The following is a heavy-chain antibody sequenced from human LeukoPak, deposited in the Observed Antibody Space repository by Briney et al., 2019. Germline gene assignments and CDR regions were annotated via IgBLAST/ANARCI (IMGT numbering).Heavy chain of an antibody. J-gene: IGHJ4*02. Sequence: SETLSLTCTVSGGSISSGSYYWSWIRQPAGKGLEWIGRIYTSGSTKYNPSLKSRVTISVDTSKNQFSLKPSSVTAADTAVYYCARGRDGYRKGYFDYWGQGTLVTVSS. CDR2: IYTSGST. CDR3: ARGRDGYRKGYFDY. D-gene: IGHD5-24*01. V-gene: IGHV4-61*02. CDR1: GGSISSGSYY.